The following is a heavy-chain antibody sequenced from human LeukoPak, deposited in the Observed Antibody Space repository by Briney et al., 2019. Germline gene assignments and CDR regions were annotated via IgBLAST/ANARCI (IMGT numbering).Heavy chain of an antibody. CDR2: INPSGGST. D-gene: IGHD2-21*02. CDR1: GYTFTGYY. V-gene: IGHV1-46*01. J-gene: IGHJ5*02. CDR3: ARALGGSYCGGDCYLGFDP. Sequence: ASVKVSCKASGYTFTGYYMHWMRQAPGQGLEWMGIINPSGGSTSYAQKFQGRVTMTRDTSTSTVYMELSSLRSEDTAVYYCARALGGSYCGGDCYLGFDPWGQGTLVTVSS.